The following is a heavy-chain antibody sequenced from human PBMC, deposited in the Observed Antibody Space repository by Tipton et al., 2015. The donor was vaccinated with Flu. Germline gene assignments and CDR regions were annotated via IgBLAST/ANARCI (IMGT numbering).Heavy chain of an antibody. V-gene: IGHV4-59*08. D-gene: IGHD4-11*01. CDR3: ARHWDYIDSFGV. J-gene: IGHJ3*01. CDR1: GASITGYY. CDR2: VYYTGTT. Sequence: TLSLTCSVSGASITGYYCNWIRQSPEKGLEWLGFVYYTGTTNYNPSLKGRVSISLDASKNQFSLTLTSVTAADTAVYYCARHWDYIDSFGVWGPGTAVTVSS.